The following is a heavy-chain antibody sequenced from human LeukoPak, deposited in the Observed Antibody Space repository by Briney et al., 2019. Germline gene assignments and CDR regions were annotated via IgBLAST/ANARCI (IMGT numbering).Heavy chain of an antibody. CDR1: GGSISSGNYY. CDR3: VRRRGGSSHCDY. V-gene: IGHV4-39*02. Sequence: PSKTLSLTCTVSGGSISSGNYYWGWIRQPPGKGLEWIGNIHSGGSTYYDPSLKSRVTISIDTSKNHFSLTVGSVTAADTAIYYCVRRRGGSSHCDYWGQGTLVTVSS. J-gene: IGHJ4*02. CDR2: IHSGGST. D-gene: IGHD2-15*01.